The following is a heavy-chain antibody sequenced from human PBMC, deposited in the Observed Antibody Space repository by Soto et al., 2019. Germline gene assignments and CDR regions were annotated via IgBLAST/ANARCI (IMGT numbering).Heavy chain of an antibody. CDR1: GFTFSSYA. Sequence: EVQLLESGGGLVQPGGSLRLSCAASGFTFSSYAMSWVRQAPGKGLEWVSAISGSGGSTFYADSVKVRFTISRDTSKNTLFLQMNSLRAEDTAVYYCAKDRGRGYDWFDSWGQGTLVTVSS. CDR3: AKDRGRGYDWFDS. CDR2: ISGSGGST. D-gene: IGHD5-12*01. J-gene: IGHJ5*01. V-gene: IGHV3-23*01.